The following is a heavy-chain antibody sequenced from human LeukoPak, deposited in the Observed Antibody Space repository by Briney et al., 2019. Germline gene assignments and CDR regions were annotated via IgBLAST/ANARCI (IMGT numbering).Heavy chain of an antibody. V-gene: IGHV3-74*01. CDR1: GFTFSSYW. CDR3: AVSSSSWHFDY. Sequence: GGSLRLSCAASGFTFSSYWMHWVRQAPGKGLVWVSRINSDGSSTSYADSVKGRFTISRDNAKNTLYLQMNSLRAEDTAVYYCAVSSSSWHFDYWGQGTLVTVSS. J-gene: IGHJ4*02. D-gene: IGHD6-13*01. CDR2: INSDGSST.